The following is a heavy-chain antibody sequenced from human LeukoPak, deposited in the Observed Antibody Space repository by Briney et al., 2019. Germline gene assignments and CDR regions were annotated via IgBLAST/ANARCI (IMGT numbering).Heavy chain of an antibody. CDR2: IKSKTHGGTT. Sequence: GGSLRLSCAASGFTFSNAWMSWVRQAPGKGLEWVGRIKSKTHGGTTDYTAPVKGRFTIPRDDSKNTLYLQMNSLKTEDTALYYCTTDLAAMVRAVDYWGQGTLVTVSS. D-gene: IGHD5-18*01. CDR1: GFTFSNAW. V-gene: IGHV3-15*01. J-gene: IGHJ4*02. CDR3: TTDLAAMVRAVDY.